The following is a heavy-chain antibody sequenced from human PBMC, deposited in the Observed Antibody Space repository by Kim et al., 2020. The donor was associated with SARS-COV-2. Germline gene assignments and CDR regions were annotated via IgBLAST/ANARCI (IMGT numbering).Heavy chain of an antibody. CDR2: ISGDGGST. CDR1: GFTFDDYA. Sequence: GGSLRLSCAASGFTFDDYAMHWVRQAPGKGLEWVSLISGDGGSTYYADSVKGRITISRDNSKNSLYLQMNSLRTEDTALYYCAKDITGGYDYVGLDYWGQGTLVTVSS. CDR3: AKDITGGYDYVGLDY. J-gene: IGHJ4*02. D-gene: IGHD5-12*01. V-gene: IGHV3-43*02.